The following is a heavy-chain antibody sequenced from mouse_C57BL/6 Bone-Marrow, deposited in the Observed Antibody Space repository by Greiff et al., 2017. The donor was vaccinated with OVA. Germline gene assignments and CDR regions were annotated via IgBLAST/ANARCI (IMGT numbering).Heavy chain of an antibody. Sequence: QVQLQQPGAELVKPGASVKMSCKASGYTFTSYWITWVKQRPGQGLEWIGDIYPGSGSTNYNEKFKSKATLTVDTSSSTAYMQLSSLTSEDSAVDYCARREGSYYYGSSYYWGQGTTLTVSS. J-gene: IGHJ2*01. V-gene: IGHV1-55*01. CDR1: GYTFTSYW. CDR2: IYPGSGST. D-gene: IGHD1-1*01. CDR3: ARREGSYYYGSSYY.